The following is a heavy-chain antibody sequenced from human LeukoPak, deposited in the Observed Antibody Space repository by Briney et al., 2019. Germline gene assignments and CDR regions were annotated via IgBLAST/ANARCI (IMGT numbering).Heavy chain of an antibody. CDR3: YGANAEH. Sequence: RGSLRLSCAASGFTFSSYWMHWVRQAPGKGLVWVSGTNTDRSSTMYADSVKGRFTIARDNAKNTLYLQMNSLRAEDTAVYYCYGANAEHWGQGTLVTVSS. J-gene: IGHJ1*01. D-gene: IGHD4-23*01. CDR1: GFTFSSYW. V-gene: IGHV3-74*03. CDR2: TNTDRSST.